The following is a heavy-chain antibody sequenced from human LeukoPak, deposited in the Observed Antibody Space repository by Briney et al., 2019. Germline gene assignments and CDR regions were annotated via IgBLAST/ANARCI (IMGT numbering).Heavy chain of an antibody. CDR1: GFTFSSYW. J-gene: IGHJ4*02. CDR2: INKDGRTI. V-gene: IGHV3-74*03. D-gene: IGHD1-26*01. CDR3: ARTGSGNYLLDY. Sequence: PGGSLRLSCAASGFTFSSYWMHWVRQAPGKGLVWVSRINKDGRTITYADSVKGRFTVSRDNAKNTLYLQMNSLRAEDTAAYYCARTGSGNYLLDYWGQGTLVTVSS.